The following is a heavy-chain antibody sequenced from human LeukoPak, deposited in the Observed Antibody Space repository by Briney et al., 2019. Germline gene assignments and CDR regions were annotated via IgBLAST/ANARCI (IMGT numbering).Heavy chain of an antibody. Sequence: RASETLSLTCTVSGGSISSYYWSWIRQPAGKGLGWIGRIYTSGSTNYNPSLKSRVTMSVDTSKNQFSLKLSSVTAADTAVYYCARVAVDSDVDFWGQGTLVTVSA. D-gene: IGHD6-19*01. CDR2: IYTSGST. V-gene: IGHV4-4*07. CDR3: ARVAVDSDVDF. CDR1: GGSISSYY. J-gene: IGHJ4*02.